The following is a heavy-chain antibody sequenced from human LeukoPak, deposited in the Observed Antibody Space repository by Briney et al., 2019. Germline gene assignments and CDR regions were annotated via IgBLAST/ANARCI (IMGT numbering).Heavy chain of an antibody. CDR1: GFTLSSYA. D-gene: IGHD6-13*01. V-gene: IGHV3-23*01. Sequence: GGSLRLSCAASGFTLSSYAMSWVRQAPGKGLEWVSAISGSGGSTYYADSVKGRFTISRDNSKNTLYLQMNSLRAEDTAVYYCAKGPYSSSWYFWFDPWGQGTLVTVSS. CDR3: AKGPYSSSWYFWFDP. CDR2: ISGSGGST. J-gene: IGHJ5*02.